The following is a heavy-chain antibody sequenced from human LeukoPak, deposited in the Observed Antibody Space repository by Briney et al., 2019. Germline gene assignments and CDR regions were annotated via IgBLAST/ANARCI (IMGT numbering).Heavy chain of an antibody. V-gene: IGHV3-9*01. D-gene: IGHD3-22*01. CDR1: GFTFDDYA. Sequence: GGSLRLSCAASGFTFDDYAMHWVRHAPGKGLEWVSGISWNSGSIGYADSVKGRFTISRDNAKNSLYLQMNSLRAEDTALYYCAKDINGGYYDSSGYWANLGAFDIRGQGTMVTVSS. J-gene: IGHJ3*02. CDR2: ISWNSGSI. CDR3: AKDINGGYYDSSGYWANLGAFDI.